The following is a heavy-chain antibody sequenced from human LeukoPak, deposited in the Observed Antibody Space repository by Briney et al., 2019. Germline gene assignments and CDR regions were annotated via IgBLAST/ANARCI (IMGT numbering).Heavy chain of an antibody. CDR1: GYTFTSYD. CDR2: MNPNSGNT. Sequence: ASVKVSCKASGYTFTSYDINWVRQATGQGLEWMGWMNPNSGNTGYAQKFQGRVTMTRNTSISTAYMELSSLRPEDTAVYYCARGPKYSSSYQFDYWGQGTLVTVSS. V-gene: IGHV1-8*01. CDR3: ARGPKYSSSYQFDY. J-gene: IGHJ4*02. D-gene: IGHD6-13*01.